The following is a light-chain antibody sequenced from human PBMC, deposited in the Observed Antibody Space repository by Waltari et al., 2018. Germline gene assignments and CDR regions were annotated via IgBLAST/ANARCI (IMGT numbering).Light chain of an antibody. CDR2: DVH. CDR1: SSAVGHYDY. Sequence: QSALTQPASVSGSPGQSITISCTGTSSAVGHYDYVSWFQHHPGNAHKLMIYDVHNRPSGVSTRFSGSKSGNTASLTISGLQAEDEADYYCYSFTTSSTRVFGTGTKVTVL. J-gene: IGLJ1*01. CDR3: YSFTTSSTRV. V-gene: IGLV2-14*03.